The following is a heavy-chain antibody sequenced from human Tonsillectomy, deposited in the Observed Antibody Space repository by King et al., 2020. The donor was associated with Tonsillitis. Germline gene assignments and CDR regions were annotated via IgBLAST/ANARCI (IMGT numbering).Heavy chain of an antibody. V-gene: IGHV3-30-3*01. CDR2: ISHDGSNK. Sequence: VQLVESGGGVVQPGRSLRVSCAASGFTFSLYAMHWVRQAPGKGLEWVALISHDGSNKYYADSVKGRFTISRDNSKNTLYLQMNRLRAEDTAVYYCARENYDSSCYRYAVLDPWGQGPLVTVSS. D-gene: IGHD3-22*01. J-gene: IGHJ5*02. CDR1: GFTFSLYA. CDR3: ARENYDSSCYRYAVLDP.